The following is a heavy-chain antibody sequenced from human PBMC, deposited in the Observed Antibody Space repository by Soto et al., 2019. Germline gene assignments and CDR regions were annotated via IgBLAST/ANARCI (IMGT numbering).Heavy chain of an antibody. V-gene: IGHV3-30-3*01. J-gene: IGHJ5*02. CDR1: GFTFSSYA. Sequence: GGSLRLSCAASGFTFSSYAMHWVRQAPGKGLEWVAVISYDGSNKYYADSVKGRFTISRDNSKNTLYLQMNSLSAEDTAVYYCARDAVVVPAARGRWFDPWGQGTLVTVSS. CDR3: ARDAVVVPAARGRWFDP. D-gene: IGHD2-2*01. CDR2: ISYDGSNK.